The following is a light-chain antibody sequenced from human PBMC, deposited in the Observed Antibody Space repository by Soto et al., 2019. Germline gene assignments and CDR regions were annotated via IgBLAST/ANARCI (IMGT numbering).Light chain of an antibody. J-gene: IGKJ3*01. CDR1: QSVLYSSNNKNY. CDR2: WAS. V-gene: IGKV4-1*01. CDR3: QQRSNWL. Sequence: DIVMTQSPDSLAVSLGERATINCKSSQSVLYSSNNKNYLAWYQQKPGQPPKLLIYWASTRESGVPDRFSGSGSGTDFTLTISSLEPEDFAVYYCQQRSNWLFGPGTKVGYQT.